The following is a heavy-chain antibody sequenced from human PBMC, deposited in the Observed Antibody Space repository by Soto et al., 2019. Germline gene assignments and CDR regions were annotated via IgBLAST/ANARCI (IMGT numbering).Heavy chain of an antibody. D-gene: IGHD2-15*01. CDR1: GGSISSSSYY. CDR2: IYYSGST. J-gene: IGHJ6*02. V-gene: IGHV4-39*01. CDR3: ASELVGLYYNYGMDV. Sequence: SETLSLTCTVSGGSISSSSYYWGWIRQPPGKGLEWIGSIYYSGSTYYNPSLKSRVTISVDTSKNQFSLKLSSVTAADTAVYYCASELVGLYYNYGMDVWGQGTTVTVSS.